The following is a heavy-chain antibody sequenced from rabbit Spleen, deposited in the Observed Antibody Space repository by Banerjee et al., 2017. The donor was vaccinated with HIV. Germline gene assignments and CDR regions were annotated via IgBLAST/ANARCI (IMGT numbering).Heavy chain of an antibody. V-gene: IGHV1S40*01. J-gene: IGHJ6*01. Sequence: QSLEESGGDLVKPGASLTLSCTASGFSFSSSYYMCWVRQAPGKGLEWIGCIYAGSDSTYYASWAKGRFTISKTSSTTVTLQATSLTAADTATYFCARDSSSSFSSYGMDLWGPGTLVTVS. CDR3: ARDSSSSFSSYGMDL. D-gene: IGHD1-1*01. CDR1: GFSFSSSYY. CDR2: IYAGSDST.